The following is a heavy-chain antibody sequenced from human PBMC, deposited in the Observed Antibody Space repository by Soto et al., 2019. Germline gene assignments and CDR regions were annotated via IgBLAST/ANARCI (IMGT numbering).Heavy chain of an antibody. V-gene: IGHV4-59*01. Sequence: QVQLQESGPGLVKPSETLSLTCTVSGGSISSYYWSWIRQPPGKGLEWIGYIYYSGSTNYNPSLKRRVTISVDTSKNQFSLKLSSVTAADTAVYYCARGGWGAAAPGYWGQGTLVTVSS. CDR1: GGSISSYY. CDR3: ARGGWGAAAPGY. J-gene: IGHJ4*02. D-gene: IGHD3-16*01. CDR2: IYYSGST.